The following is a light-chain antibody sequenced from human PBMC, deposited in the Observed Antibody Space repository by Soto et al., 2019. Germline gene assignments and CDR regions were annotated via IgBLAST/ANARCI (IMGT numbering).Light chain of an antibody. CDR2: GAS. J-gene: IGKJ5*01. Sequence: EIVLTQSPGTLSLSPGERATLSCRASQSVSSSYLAWYQQKPGQAPRLLIYGASSRATGVPDRFSGSGSGTDFTLTISRLEPEDFAVYYCQQYGSSPRVQITLGQGTRLEIK. V-gene: IGKV3-20*01. CDR3: QQYGSSPRVQIT. CDR1: QSVSSSY.